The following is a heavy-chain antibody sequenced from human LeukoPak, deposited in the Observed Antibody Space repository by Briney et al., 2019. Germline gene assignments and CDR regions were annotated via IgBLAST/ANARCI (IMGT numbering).Heavy chain of an antibody. V-gene: IGHV3-48*03. CDR3: VRNRGNDFWGADVSYFDY. D-gene: IGHD3-3*01. CDR1: GFTFSSYE. Sequence: GGSLRLSCAASGFTFSSYEVNWVRQAPGKGLEWVSFISSSGSTIYYADSVKGRFTISRDNAANSLYLQMNSLRAEDTAVYYCVRNRGNDFWGADVSYFDYWGQGILVTVSS. J-gene: IGHJ4*02. CDR2: ISSSGSTI.